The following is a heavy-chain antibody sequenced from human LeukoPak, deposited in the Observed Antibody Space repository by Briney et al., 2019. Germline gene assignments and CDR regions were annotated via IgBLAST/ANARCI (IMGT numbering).Heavy chain of an antibody. CDR1: GHSISSGYY. CDR3: ARGRYGGY. V-gene: IGHV4-38-2*02. J-gene: IGHJ4*02. D-gene: IGHD3-10*01. CDR2: IYHSGST. Sequence: PSETLSLTCTVSGHSISSGYYWGWIRQPPGKGLEWIGSIYHSGSTYYNPSLKSRVTISVDTSKNQFSLNLSSVTAADTAVYYCARGRYGGYWGQGTLVTVSS.